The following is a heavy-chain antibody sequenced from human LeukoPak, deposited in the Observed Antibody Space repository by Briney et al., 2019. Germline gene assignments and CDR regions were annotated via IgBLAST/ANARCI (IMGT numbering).Heavy chain of an antibody. CDR2: IYPGDSDI. J-gene: IGHJ4*02. CDR3: ARQYSSSSGGDY. Sequence: GESLKISCKGSGYIFTSYWIGWVRQMPGKGLEWMGIIYPGDSDIRYSPSFQGQVTISADTSISTAYLQWSSLEASDTAMYYCARQYSSSSGGDYWGQGTLVTVSS. CDR1: GYIFTSYW. V-gene: IGHV5-51*01. D-gene: IGHD6-6*01.